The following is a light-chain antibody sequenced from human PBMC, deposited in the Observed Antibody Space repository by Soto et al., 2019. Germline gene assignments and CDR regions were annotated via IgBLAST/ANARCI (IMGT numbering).Light chain of an antibody. CDR3: KSYAGSNTYV. CDR1: SSDVGSYNF. Sequence: QSVLTQPASVSGSPGQSITISCTGTSSDVGSYNFVSWYQQYPGKVPKLMIYEVVQRPSGVPDRFSGSKSGNTASLTVSGLQAADEADYFCKSYAGSNTYVFGSGTKVTVL. V-gene: IGLV2-8*01. J-gene: IGLJ1*01. CDR2: EVV.